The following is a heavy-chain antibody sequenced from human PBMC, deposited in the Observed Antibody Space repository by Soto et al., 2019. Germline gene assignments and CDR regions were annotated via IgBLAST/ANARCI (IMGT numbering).Heavy chain of an antibody. J-gene: IGHJ6*02. CDR1: GFTFSSYW. D-gene: IGHD2-2*02. Sequence: PVGSLRLSCAASGFTFSSYWMSWVRQAPGKGLEWVANIKQDGSEKYYVDSVKGRFTISRDNAKNSLYLQMNSLRAEDTAVYYCARDRYCSSTSCYTGGMDVWGQGTTVTVSS. CDR3: ARDRYCSSTSCYTGGMDV. CDR2: IKQDGSEK. V-gene: IGHV3-7*01.